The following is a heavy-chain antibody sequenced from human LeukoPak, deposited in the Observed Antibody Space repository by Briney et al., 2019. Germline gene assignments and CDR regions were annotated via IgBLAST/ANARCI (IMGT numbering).Heavy chain of an antibody. D-gene: IGHD2-2*01. Sequence: PGGSLRLSCAASGFTFSNAWMSWVRQAPGKGLEWVAVISYDGSNKYYADSVKGRFTISRDNTKNTLYLQMNSLRAEDTAVYYCVKDRHAPGRYCSSTSCFPFDSWGQGTLVTVSS. CDR2: ISYDGSNK. CDR3: VKDRHAPGRYCSSTSCFPFDS. J-gene: IGHJ5*01. CDR1: GFTFSNAW. V-gene: IGHV3-30*18.